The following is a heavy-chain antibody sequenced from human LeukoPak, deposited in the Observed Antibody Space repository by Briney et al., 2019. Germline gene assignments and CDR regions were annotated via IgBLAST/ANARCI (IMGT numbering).Heavy chain of an antibody. CDR2: IRYDGSNK. CDR3: AKEGGYCSGGSCYHNWFDP. J-gene: IGHJ5*02. Sequence: GGSLRLSCAASGFTFSSYGMHWVRQAPGKGLEWVAFIRYDGSNKYYADSVKGRFTISRDNAKNSLYLQMNSLRAEDTAVYYCAKEGGYCSGGSCYHNWFDPWGQGTLVTVSS. V-gene: IGHV3-30*02. CDR1: GFTFSSYG. D-gene: IGHD2-15*01.